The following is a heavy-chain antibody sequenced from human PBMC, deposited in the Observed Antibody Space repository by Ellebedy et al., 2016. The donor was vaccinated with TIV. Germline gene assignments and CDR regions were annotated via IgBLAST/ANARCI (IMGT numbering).Heavy chain of an antibody. D-gene: IGHD4-17*01. CDR1: GFTFSSYG. Sequence: GESLKISCAASGFTFSSYGMHWVRQAPGKGLEWVAVISYDGSNKYYADSVKGRFTISRDNSKNTLYLQMNSLRAEDTAVYYCANEPTVTTLYGMDVWGQGTTVTVSS. CDR2: ISYDGSNK. J-gene: IGHJ6*02. CDR3: ANEPTVTTLYGMDV. V-gene: IGHV3-30*18.